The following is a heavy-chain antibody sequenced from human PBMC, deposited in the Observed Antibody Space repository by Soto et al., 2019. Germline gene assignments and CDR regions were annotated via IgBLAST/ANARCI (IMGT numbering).Heavy chain of an antibody. V-gene: IGHV1-18*01. CDR1: GYTFTSYG. CDR2: ISAHNGNT. J-gene: IGHJ4*02. Sequence: QVHLVQSGAEVKKPGASVKVSCKGSGYTFTSYGITWVRQAPGQGLEWMGWISAHNGNTDYAQKLQGRVTVTRDTSTSTAYMELRSLRSDVTAVYYCARGRYGDYWGQGALVTGSS. D-gene: IGHD1-1*01. CDR3: ARGRYGDY.